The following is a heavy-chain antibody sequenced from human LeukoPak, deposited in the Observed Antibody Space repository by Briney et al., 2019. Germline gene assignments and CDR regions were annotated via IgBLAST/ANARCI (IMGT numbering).Heavy chain of an antibody. CDR3: ARDWAVGATTSDY. CDR1: GFTFSSYW. D-gene: IGHD1-26*01. Sequence: GGSLRLSCAASGFTFSSYWMHWARQAPGKGLVWVSRINSDGSSTSYADSVKGRFTISRDNAKNTLYLQMNSLRAEDTAVYYCARDWAVGATTSDYWGQGTLVTVSS. CDR2: INSDGSST. J-gene: IGHJ4*02. V-gene: IGHV3-74*01.